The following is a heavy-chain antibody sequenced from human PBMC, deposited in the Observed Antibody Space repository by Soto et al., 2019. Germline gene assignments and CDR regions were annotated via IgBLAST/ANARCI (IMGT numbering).Heavy chain of an antibody. J-gene: IGHJ6*02. CDR3: ARDLKPTMIVVVITPYYYYYGMDV. CDR2: INPSGGST. Sequence: QVQLVQSGAEVKKPGASVKVSCKASGYTFTSYYMHWVRQAPGQGLEWMGIINPSGGSTSYAQKFQGRVTMTRDTAPSTVYMELSSLRSEDTAVYYCARDLKPTMIVVVITPYYYYYGMDVWGQGTTVTVSS. CDR1: GYTFTSYY. V-gene: IGHV1-46*01. D-gene: IGHD3-22*01.